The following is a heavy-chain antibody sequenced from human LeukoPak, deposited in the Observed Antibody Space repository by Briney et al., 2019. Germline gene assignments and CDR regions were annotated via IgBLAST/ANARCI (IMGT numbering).Heavy chain of an antibody. J-gene: IGHJ3*02. V-gene: IGHV3-30*02. CDR3: AKDLEMATTRHLAFDI. Sequence: PGGSLRLSCAASGFTFSSYAMHWVRQAPSKGLEWGAVIWYGGSNKYYADSVKGRFTISRDNSKNTLYLQMNSLRAEDTAVYYCAKDLEMATTRHLAFDILGQGTMVTVSS. D-gene: IGHD5-24*01. CDR1: GFTFSSYA. CDR2: IWYGGSNK.